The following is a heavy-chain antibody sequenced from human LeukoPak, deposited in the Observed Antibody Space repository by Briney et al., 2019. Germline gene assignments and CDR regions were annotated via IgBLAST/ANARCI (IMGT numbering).Heavy chain of an antibody. J-gene: IGHJ5*02. Sequence: SETLSLTCTVSGGSISSYYWSWIRQPPGKGLEWIGYIYYSGSTNYNPSLKSRVTISVDTSKNQFSLKLSSVTAADTAVYYCARHGFRGDGYNWAANWFGPWGQGTLVTVSS. CDR1: GGSISSYY. D-gene: IGHD5-24*01. CDR2: IYYSGST. V-gene: IGHV4-59*08. CDR3: ARHGFRGDGYNWAANWFGP.